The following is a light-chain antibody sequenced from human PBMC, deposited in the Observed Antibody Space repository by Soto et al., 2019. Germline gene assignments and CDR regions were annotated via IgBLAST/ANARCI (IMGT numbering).Light chain of an antibody. Sequence: DIQMTQSPSSLSASVGDRVTITCRASQNIDNYLHWYQQKPGKAPKLLIYAASTLQSGVPSRFTGSGSGTDFTLTINSLQPEDFATYFCQQTYTTPQTFGHGTKVDIK. J-gene: IGKJ2*01. CDR3: QQTYTTPQT. V-gene: IGKV1-39*01. CDR1: QNIDNY. CDR2: AAS.